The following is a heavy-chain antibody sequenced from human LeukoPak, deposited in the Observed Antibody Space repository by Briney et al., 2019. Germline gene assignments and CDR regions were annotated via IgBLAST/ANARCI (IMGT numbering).Heavy chain of an antibody. J-gene: IGHJ4*02. CDR2: ITGSGSYI. CDR1: GFTFSSYW. Sequence: GGSLRLSCVASGFTFSSYWMTWVHQAPGKGLEWVSSITGSGSYIYSADSVKGRFTISRDNSKNTLYLQMNSLRAEDTAVYYCAKGKHYYGSGSYFGYWGQGTLVTVSS. CDR3: AKGKHYYGSGSYFGY. V-gene: IGHV3-21*01. D-gene: IGHD3-10*01.